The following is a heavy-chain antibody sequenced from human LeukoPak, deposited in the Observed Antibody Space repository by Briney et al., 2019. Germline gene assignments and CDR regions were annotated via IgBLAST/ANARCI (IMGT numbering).Heavy chain of an antibody. CDR1: GGSISSGSYY. D-gene: IGHD5-18*01. Sequence: SQTLSLTCTVPGGSISSGSYYWSWIRQPAGKGLEWIGRIYTSGSTNYNPSRKSRVTISVDTSKNQFSLKLSSVTAEDTAVYYCAREGGDTAMVPYGYYFDYWGQGTLVTVSS. V-gene: IGHV4-61*02. J-gene: IGHJ4*02. CDR3: AREGGDTAMVPYGYYFDY. CDR2: IYTSGST.